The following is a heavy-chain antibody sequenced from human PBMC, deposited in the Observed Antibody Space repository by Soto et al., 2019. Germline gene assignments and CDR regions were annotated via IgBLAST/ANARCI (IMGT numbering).Heavy chain of an antibody. V-gene: IGHV4-30-2*01. CDR2: TYHRRST. CDR3: ARVPSP. J-gene: IGHJ5*02. Sequence: PSETLSLTCSVSGCPISSVGYSWSSIRQPPGKGLERIGNTYHRRSTYYNPSPKSRVTISVDRSKNPFCLKLSSVSAADTAVYYCARVPSPWGQGTLVTVSS. CDR1: GCPISSVGYS.